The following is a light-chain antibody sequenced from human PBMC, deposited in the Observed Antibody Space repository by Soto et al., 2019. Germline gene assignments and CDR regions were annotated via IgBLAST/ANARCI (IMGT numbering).Light chain of an antibody. CDR2: GAS. Sequence: VVLTQSPATLSLSPVELATLSFRASENVRTFVDWYQQKPGQAPRLLIYGASNRATGIPARFSGSGSGTDFTLTISNLEPEDFAVYYCQQHSNWPPWTFGQGTKVDI. CDR1: ENVRTF. J-gene: IGKJ1*01. V-gene: IGKV3-11*01. CDR3: QQHSNWPPWT.